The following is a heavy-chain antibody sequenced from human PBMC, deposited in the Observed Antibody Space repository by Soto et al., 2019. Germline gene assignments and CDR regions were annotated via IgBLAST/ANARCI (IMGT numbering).Heavy chain of an antibody. CDR2: ISGSGGST. CDR1: VFTFSSYA. Sequence: WWSLRLSCSASVFTFSSYAMSWFRQAPGKGLEWVSAISGSGGSTYYADSVKGRFTISRDNSKNTLYLQMNSLRAEDTAVYYCAKEIGRGTLYYYYGMDVWGQGTTVTVSS. V-gene: IGHV3-23*01. CDR3: AKEIGRGTLYYYYGMDV. J-gene: IGHJ6*02. D-gene: IGHD1-1*01.